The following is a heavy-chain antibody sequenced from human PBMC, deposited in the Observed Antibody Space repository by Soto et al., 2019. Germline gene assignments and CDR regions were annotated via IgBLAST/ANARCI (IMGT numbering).Heavy chain of an antibody. CDR1: GFTFSSYG. CDR2: IWYDGSNK. Sequence: QVQLVESGGGVVQPGRSLRLSCAASGFTFSSYGMHWVRQAPGKGLEWVAVIWYDGSNKYYADSVKGRFTISRDNSKNSLYLQMNSLRVEVRAVYYCARGGHYYGSGSYYSRVGASWGQGTLVTVSS. V-gene: IGHV3-33*01. D-gene: IGHD3-10*01. J-gene: IGHJ5*02. CDR3: ARGGHYYGSGSYYSRVGAS.